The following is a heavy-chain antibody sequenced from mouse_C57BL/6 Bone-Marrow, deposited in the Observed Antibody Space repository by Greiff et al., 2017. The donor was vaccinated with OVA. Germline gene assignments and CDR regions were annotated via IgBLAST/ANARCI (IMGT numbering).Heavy chain of an antibody. D-gene: IGHD1-1*01. CDR1: GFTFSDYG. Sequence: EVKLMESGGGLVKPGGSLKLSCAASGFTFSDYGMHWVRQAPEKGLEWVAYISSGSSTIYYADTVKGRFTISRDNAKNTLFLQMTSLRSEDTAMYYCARDTTVVALYYFDDWGKGTTLTVAS. V-gene: IGHV5-17*01. J-gene: IGHJ2*01. CDR2: ISSGSSTI. CDR3: ARDTTVVALYYFDD.